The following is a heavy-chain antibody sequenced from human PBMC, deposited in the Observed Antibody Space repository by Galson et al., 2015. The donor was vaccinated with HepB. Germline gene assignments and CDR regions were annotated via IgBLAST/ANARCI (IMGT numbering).Heavy chain of an antibody. CDR2: IYPGDSDT. CDR3: ARHWGSSSWDDAFDI. J-gene: IGHJ3*02. Sequence: QSGAEVKKPGESLKISCKGSGYSFTSYWIGWVRQMPGKGLEWMGIIYPGDSDTRYSPSFQGQVTISADKSISTAYLQWSSLKASDTAMYYCARHWGSSSWDDAFDIWGQGTMVTVSS. V-gene: IGHV5-51*01. CDR1: GYSFTSYW. D-gene: IGHD6-13*01.